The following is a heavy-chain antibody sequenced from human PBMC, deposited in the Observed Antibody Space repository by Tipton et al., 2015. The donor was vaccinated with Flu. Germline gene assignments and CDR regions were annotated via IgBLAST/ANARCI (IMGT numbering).Heavy chain of an antibody. Sequence: TLSLTCTVSGGSISSYYWSWIRQPPGKGLEWIGYIYYSGSAYYNPSLKSRVTISVDTSKNQFSLKLSSVTAADTAVYYCATSDSGSYYYNYWGQGTLVTVS. CDR3: ATSDSGSYYYNY. V-gene: IGHV4-59*08. J-gene: IGHJ4*02. CDR1: GGSISSYY. D-gene: IGHD1-26*01. CDR2: IYYSGSA.